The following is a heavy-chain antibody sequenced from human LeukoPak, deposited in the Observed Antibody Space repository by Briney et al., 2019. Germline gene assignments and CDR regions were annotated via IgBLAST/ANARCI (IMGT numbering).Heavy chain of an antibody. CDR3: ARDLDFYATDY. D-gene: IGHD2/OR15-2a*01. CDR2: IAKDGYWI. CDR1: GFSLSGYW. V-gene: IGHV3-7*01. J-gene: IGHJ4*02. Sequence: GGSLRLSCAASGFSLSGYWMGWVRQAPGQGLEWVANIAKDGYWIHYADSVKGRFTISRDNAKNSLSLQMNSLRADDTAIYYCARDLDFYATDYWGQGTLVTVSP.